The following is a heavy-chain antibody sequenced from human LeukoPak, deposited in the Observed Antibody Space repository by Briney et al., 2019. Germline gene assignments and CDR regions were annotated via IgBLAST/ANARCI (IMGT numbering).Heavy chain of an antibody. J-gene: IGHJ5*02. V-gene: IGHV4-39*07. CDR3: ARDVSITGTTFDP. CDR1: GGSISSSSYY. D-gene: IGHD1-14*01. Sequence: PSETLSLTCTVSGGSISSSSYYWGWIRQPPGKGLEWIGSIYYSGSTYYNPSLKSRVTISLDTSKNQFSLKLSSVTAADTAVYYCARDVSITGTTFDPWGQGTLVTVSS. CDR2: IYYSGST.